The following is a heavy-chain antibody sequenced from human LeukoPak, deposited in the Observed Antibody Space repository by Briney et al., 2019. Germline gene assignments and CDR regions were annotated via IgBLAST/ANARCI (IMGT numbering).Heavy chain of an antibody. CDR2: MNPNSGNT. Sequence: GASVKVSCKASGYTFTSYDINWVRQATGQGLEWMGWMNPNSGNTGYAQKFQGRVTMTRNTSISTAYMELSSLRSEDTAVYYCARGYHRYYYGSGRWHNWFDPWGQGTLVTVSS. CDR1: GYTFTSYD. J-gene: IGHJ5*02. D-gene: IGHD3-10*01. V-gene: IGHV1-8*01. CDR3: ARGYHRYYYGSGRWHNWFDP.